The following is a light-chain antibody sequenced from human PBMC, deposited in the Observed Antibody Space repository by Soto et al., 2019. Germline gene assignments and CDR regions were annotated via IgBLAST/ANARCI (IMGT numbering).Light chain of an antibody. CDR1: SSNIGSNT. Sequence: VVTQPHSASGTPGQRVTTSCSGSSSNIGSNTVNWYQQLPGTAPKLLIYSNNQRPSGVPDRFSGSKSGTSASLAISGLQAEDEADYYGAAWDDSLNGVVFGGGTKLTVL. J-gene: IGLJ2*01. V-gene: IGLV1-44*01. CDR3: AAWDDSLNGVV. CDR2: SNN.